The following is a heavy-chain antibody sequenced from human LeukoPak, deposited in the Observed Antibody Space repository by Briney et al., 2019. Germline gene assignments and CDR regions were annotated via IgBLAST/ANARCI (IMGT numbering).Heavy chain of an antibody. Sequence: SETLSLTCAVYGGSFSGYYWSWIRQPPGKGLEWIGEINHSGSTNYNPSLKSRVTISVDTSKNQFSLKLSSVTAADTAVYYCARGGDIVVVPAATGPKGTFDYWGQGTLVIVSS. CDR1: GGSFSGYY. J-gene: IGHJ4*02. V-gene: IGHV4-34*01. CDR2: INHSGST. D-gene: IGHD2-2*01. CDR3: ARGGDIVVVPAATGPKGTFDY.